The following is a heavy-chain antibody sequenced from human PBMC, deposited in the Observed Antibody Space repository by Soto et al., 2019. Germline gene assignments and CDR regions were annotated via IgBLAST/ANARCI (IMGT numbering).Heavy chain of an antibody. CDR2: INHSGST. J-gene: IGHJ4*02. D-gene: IGHD2-15*01. CDR1: GGSFSGYS. Sequence: SETLSLTCAVYGGSFSGYSWNWIRQPPGKGLEWIGEINHSGSTNYNPSLKSRVTISVDTSKNQFSLKLSSVTAADTAVYYCARGAPRGSCSGGSCKSGDYWGQGTLVTVSS. V-gene: IGHV4-34*01. CDR3: ARGAPRGSCSGGSCKSGDY.